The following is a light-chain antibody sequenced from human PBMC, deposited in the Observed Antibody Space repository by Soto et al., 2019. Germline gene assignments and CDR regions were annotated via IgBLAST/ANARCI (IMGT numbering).Light chain of an antibody. CDR3: ISYTSDDVRYV. CDR1: NSDVGIYDF. CDR2: EVS. J-gene: IGLJ1*01. Sequence: QSALTQPASVSGTPGQSITMSCTGSNSDVGIYDFVSWYQHHPGRAPKLIVSEVSHRPSGVSNRFSGSKSGNTASLTISGLQSEDEADYYCISYTSDDVRYVFGTGTK. V-gene: IGLV2-14*01.